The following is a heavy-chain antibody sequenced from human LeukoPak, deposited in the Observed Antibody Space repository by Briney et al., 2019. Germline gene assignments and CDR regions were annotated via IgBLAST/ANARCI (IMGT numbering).Heavy chain of an antibody. CDR1: GFTFSSYW. Sequence: PGGSLRLSCAASGFTFSSYWMCWVRQAPGKGLEWVANIKQDGSEKYYVDSVKGRFTISRDNAKNSLYLQMNSLRAEDTAVYYCASSPPYYDYVWGSYRYPFDYWGQGTLVTVSS. D-gene: IGHD3-16*02. J-gene: IGHJ4*02. V-gene: IGHV3-7*01. CDR2: IKQDGSEK. CDR3: ASSPPYYDYVWGSYRYPFDY.